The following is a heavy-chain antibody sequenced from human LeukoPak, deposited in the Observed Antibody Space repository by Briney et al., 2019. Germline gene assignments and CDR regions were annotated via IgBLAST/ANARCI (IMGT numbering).Heavy chain of an antibody. CDR3: IHYSSGRH. D-gene: IGHD6-19*01. J-gene: IGHJ4*02. CDR2: IKSDGSIT. V-gene: IGHV3-74*01. Sequence: PGGSLRLSCAASGITLSSYWMHWVRQAPGKGPVWVSRIKSDGSITNYADSVKGRFTISRDSAKNTLYLQMSSLRTEDTALYYCIHYSSGRHWGRGTLVTVSS. CDR1: GITLSSYW.